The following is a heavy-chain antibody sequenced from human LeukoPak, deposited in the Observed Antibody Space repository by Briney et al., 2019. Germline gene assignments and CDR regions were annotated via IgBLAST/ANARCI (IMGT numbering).Heavy chain of an antibody. CDR3: ARTTGDTWYFDL. CDR2: LYSDGTT. CDR1: GLIVSSNY. D-gene: IGHD7-27*01. Sequence: QPGGSLRLSFAASGLIVSSNYMTWVRQSPGKGLEWVSVLYSDGTTNYADSVRGRFTIFRDNSKNTLCLQMNSLRAEDTALYYCARTTGDTWYFDLWGRGTLVTVSS. V-gene: IGHV3-66*01. J-gene: IGHJ2*01.